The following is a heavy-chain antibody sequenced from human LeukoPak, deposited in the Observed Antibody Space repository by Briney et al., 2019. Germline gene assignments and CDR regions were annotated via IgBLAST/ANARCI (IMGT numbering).Heavy chain of an antibody. CDR1: GGSISSYY. CDR2: MYYSGST. V-gene: IGHV4-59*01. J-gene: IGHJ4*02. Sequence: SSETLSLTCTVSGGSISSYYWSWIRQPPGKGLERIGYMYYSGSTNYNPSLKSRVTISVDTSKNQFSLKLSSVTAADTAVYFCARARYYDSSGYTFDYWGQGTLLTVSS. CDR3: ARARYYDSSGYTFDY. D-gene: IGHD3-22*01.